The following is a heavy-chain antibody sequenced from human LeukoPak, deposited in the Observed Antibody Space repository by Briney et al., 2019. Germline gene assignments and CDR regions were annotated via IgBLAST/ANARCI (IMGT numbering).Heavy chain of an antibody. J-gene: IGHJ4*02. CDR3: AKVKSSGYFFYYFDY. D-gene: IGHD3-22*01. CDR1: GFTFDDYA. V-gene: IGHV3-9*01. Sequence: PGGSLRLSCAASGFTFDDYAMHWVRQAPGKGLEWVSGISWNSGSIGYADSVKGRFTISRDNAKNSLYLQMNSPRAEDTALYYCAKVKSSGYFFYYFDYWGQGTLVTVSS. CDR2: ISWNSGSI.